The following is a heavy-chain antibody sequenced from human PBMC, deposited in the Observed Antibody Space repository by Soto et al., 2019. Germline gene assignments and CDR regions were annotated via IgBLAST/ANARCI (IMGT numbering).Heavy chain of an antibody. CDR1: GYTFTGYY. CDR2: INPNSGGT. V-gene: IGHV1-2*04. D-gene: IGHD4-17*01. CDR3: ARVGYGDYVRYDY. J-gene: IGHJ4*02. Sequence: QVQLVQSGAEVKKPGASVKVSCKAAGYTFTGYYMHLVRQAPGQGLAWMGWINPNSGGTNYAQKFQGWVTMTSDTSMSPAYMELRRPSSADTAVYYCARVGYGDYVRYDYWGQGTLVTVSS.